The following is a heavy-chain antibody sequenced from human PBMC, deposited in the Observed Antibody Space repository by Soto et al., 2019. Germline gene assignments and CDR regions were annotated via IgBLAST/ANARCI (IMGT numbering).Heavy chain of an antibody. J-gene: IGHJ6*02. CDR1: GFTFSTYA. V-gene: IGHV3-64D*06. D-gene: IGHD6-13*01. CDR3: VKDSSNWLSVSFDYYYGMDV. CDR2: ISSNGGST. Sequence: GGSLRLSCSASGFTFSTYAMHWVRQAPGEGLEYVSAISSNGGSTYYADSVKGRFTISRDNSKNTLYLQMSSLRPEDTAVYYCVKDSSNWLSVSFDYYYGMDVWGQGTTVTVSS.